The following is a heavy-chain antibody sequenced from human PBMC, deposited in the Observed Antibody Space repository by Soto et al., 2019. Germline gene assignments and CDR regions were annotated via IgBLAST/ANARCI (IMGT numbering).Heavy chain of an antibody. Sequence: SETLSLTCAVSGGSISSSNWWSWVRQPPGKGLEWIGEIYHSGSTNYNPSLKSRVTISVDKSKNQFSLKLSSVTAADTAVYYCARDLDWGFRGDAFDIWGQGTMVTVSS. J-gene: IGHJ3*02. CDR1: GGSISSSNW. D-gene: IGHD7-27*01. CDR2: IYHSGST. V-gene: IGHV4-4*02. CDR3: ARDLDWGFRGDAFDI.